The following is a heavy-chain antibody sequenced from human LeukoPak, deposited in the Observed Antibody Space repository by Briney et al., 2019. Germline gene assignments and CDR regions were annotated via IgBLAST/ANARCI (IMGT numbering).Heavy chain of an antibody. CDR2: ISGSGGST. D-gene: IGHD2-8*01. CDR3: AKVTPDCTNSVCHYFGY. V-gene: IGHV3-23*01. CDR1: GFTFSSYA. Sequence: GGSLRLSCAASGFTFSSYAMSWVRQAPGKGLEWVSAISGSGGSTYYADSVKGRFTISRDNSKNTLYLQMNSLRAEDTAVYYCAKVTPDCTNSVCHYFGYWGQGTLVTVAS. J-gene: IGHJ4*02.